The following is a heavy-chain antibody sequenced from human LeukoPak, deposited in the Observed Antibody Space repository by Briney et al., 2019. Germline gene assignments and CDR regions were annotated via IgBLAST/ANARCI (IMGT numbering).Heavy chain of an antibody. V-gene: IGHV1-69*05. D-gene: IGHD4-11*01. Sequence: ASVKVSCKASGGTFSSYAISWVRQAPGQGLEWMGGIIPIFGTANYAQKLQGRVTMTTDTSTSTAYMELRSLRSDDTAVYYCARDDYSNYIMDVWGQGTTVTVSS. CDR2: IIPIFGTA. CDR1: GGTFSSYA. J-gene: IGHJ6*02. CDR3: ARDDYSNYIMDV.